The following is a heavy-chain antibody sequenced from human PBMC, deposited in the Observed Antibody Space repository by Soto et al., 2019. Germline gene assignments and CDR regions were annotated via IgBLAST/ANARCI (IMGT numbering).Heavy chain of an antibody. CDR1: GNNVSTNSAG. J-gene: IGHJ4*02. D-gene: IGHD1-1*01. CDR3: VRNSWNAPPAFDF. CDR2: TYYRSTWNT. V-gene: IGHV6-1*01. Sequence: SQTLSLTCVISGNNVSTNSAGWNWIRQSPSRGLEWLGRTYYRSTWNTDYAASVKGRITVNPDTSKNQFSLQLNSVTPEDAGVYYCVRNSWNAPPAFDFWGQGIQVTVSS.